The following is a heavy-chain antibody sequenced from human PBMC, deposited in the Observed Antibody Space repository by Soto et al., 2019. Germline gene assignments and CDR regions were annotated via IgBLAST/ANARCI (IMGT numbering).Heavy chain of an antibody. CDR3: ARSPRHYSTGWFDP. D-gene: IGHD2-8*02. CDR1: GYTFTSYY. J-gene: IGHJ5*02. V-gene: IGHV1-46*01. Sequence: GASGKVSCKASGYTFTSYYMHWVRQAPGQGLEWMGIINPSGGSTNYAQKFQGRVTMTRDTSISTAYMELSRLRSDDTAVYYCARSPRHYSTGWFDPWGQGTLVTVSS. CDR2: INPSGGST.